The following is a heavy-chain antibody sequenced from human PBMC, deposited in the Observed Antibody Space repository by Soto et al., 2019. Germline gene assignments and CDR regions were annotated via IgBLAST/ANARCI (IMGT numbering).Heavy chain of an antibody. CDR1: GGTFSSYA. J-gene: IGHJ2*01. D-gene: IGHD2-15*01. Sequence: QVQLVQSGAEVKKPGSSVKVSCKASGGTFSSYAISWVRQAPGQGLEWMGGIIPIFGTVNYAQKFQGRVTITADESTSTAYRELSSLRSEDTVVYYCARVVTVVKSFHYWYFDLWGRGTLVTVSS. CDR2: IIPIFGTV. CDR3: ARVVTVVKSFHYWYFDL. V-gene: IGHV1-69*12.